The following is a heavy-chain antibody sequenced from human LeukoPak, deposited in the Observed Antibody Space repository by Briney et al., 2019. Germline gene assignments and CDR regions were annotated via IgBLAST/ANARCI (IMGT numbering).Heavy chain of an antibody. CDR3: ARHFSSVDWYFDL. D-gene: IGHD4-23*01. V-gene: IGHV4-59*08. Sequence: SETLSLTCSVSGGSISDYYWSWIRQSPGKGLEWIGYIYYSGRTMYNASLKTRVTISLDTSRNQFSLTLKSVTAADTAVFYCARHFSSVDWYFDLWGRGTLVTVSS. J-gene: IGHJ2*01. CDR1: GGSISDYY. CDR2: IYYSGRT.